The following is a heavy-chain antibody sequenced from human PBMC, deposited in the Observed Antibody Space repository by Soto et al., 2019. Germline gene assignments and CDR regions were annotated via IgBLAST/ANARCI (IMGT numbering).Heavy chain of an antibody. Sequence: GGSLRLSCASSGFPFSSYAMSWVRQAPGKGLEWVSAISGSGGSTYYADSVKGRFTISRDNSKNTLYLQMNSLRAEDTAVYYCAKSYCSGGSCYEGYYYYMDVWGKGTTVTVSS. CDR1: GFPFSSYA. V-gene: IGHV3-23*01. D-gene: IGHD2-15*01. CDR3: AKSYCSGGSCYEGYYYYMDV. CDR2: ISGSGGST. J-gene: IGHJ6*03.